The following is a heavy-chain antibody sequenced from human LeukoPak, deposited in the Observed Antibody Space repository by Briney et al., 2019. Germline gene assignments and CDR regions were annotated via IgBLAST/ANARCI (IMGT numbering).Heavy chain of an antibody. CDR3: AKPYGSGYSYFDS. V-gene: IGHV3-48*01. CDR2: ISSGTNTI. Sequence: GGSLRLSCAAPGFSFSDYSMNWVRQAPGKGLEWVSYISSGTNTIYYADSVKGRFIISRDNAKNSLYLQMNSLRAEDTAVYYCAKPYGSGYSYFDSWGQGALVTVSS. J-gene: IGHJ4*02. D-gene: IGHD6-19*01. CDR1: GFSFSDYS.